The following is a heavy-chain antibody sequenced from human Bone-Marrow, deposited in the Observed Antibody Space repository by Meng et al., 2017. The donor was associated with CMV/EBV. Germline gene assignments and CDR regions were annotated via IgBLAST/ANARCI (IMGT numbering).Heavy chain of an antibody. J-gene: IGHJ5*02. V-gene: IGHV3-74*01. CDR3: VREMQGGGYEAWFDP. D-gene: IGHD5-12*01. Sequence: GESLKISCAASGFTFSSYWMSWVRQAPGKGLVWVSRINSDGGSISYADSVEGRFTISRDNAKNRLYLQMSSLRAEDTAVYYCVREMQGGGYEAWFDPWGQGTLVTVSS. CDR2: INSDGGSI. CDR1: GFTFSSYW.